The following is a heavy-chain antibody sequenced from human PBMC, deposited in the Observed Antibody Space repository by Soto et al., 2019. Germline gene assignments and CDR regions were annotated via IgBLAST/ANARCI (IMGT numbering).Heavy chain of an antibody. Sequence: QVQLVQSGAEVKKPGSSVKVSCKASGGTFSSYAISWVRQAPGQGLEWMGGIIPIFGTANYAQKFQGRVTIAADESTSTAYMELSSLRSEDTAVYYCARHPLSHDYSSYASPGGMDVWGQGTTVTVSS. CDR2: IIPIFGTA. CDR3: ARHPLSHDYSSYASPGGMDV. D-gene: IGHD4-4*01. V-gene: IGHV1-69*01. J-gene: IGHJ6*02. CDR1: GGTFSSYA.